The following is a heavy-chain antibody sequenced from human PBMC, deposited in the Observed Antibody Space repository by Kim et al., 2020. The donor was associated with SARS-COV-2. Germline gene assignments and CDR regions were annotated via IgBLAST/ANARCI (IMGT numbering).Heavy chain of an antibody. J-gene: IGHJ4*02. Sequence: SETLSLTCTVSGGSISSSSYYWGWIRQPPGKGLEWIGSIYYSGSTYYNPSLKSRVTISVDTSKNQFSLKLSSVTAADTAVYYCAREARYYYDSPEIDYWGQGTLVTVSS. CDR1: GGSISSSSYY. CDR2: IYYSGST. V-gene: IGHV4-39*02. D-gene: IGHD3-22*01. CDR3: AREARYYYDSPEIDY.